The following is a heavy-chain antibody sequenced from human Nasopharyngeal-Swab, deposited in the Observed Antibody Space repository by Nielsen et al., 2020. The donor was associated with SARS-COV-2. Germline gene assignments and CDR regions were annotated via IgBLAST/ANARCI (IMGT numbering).Heavy chain of an antibody. CDR3: ARDHPYDYIWGSYPTYYFDY. J-gene: IGHJ4*02. CDR2: ISGSGGSI. V-gene: IGHV3-21*01. Sequence: VRQMPGKGLEWVSAISGSGGSIYYADSVKGRFTISRDNAKNSLYLQMNSLRAEDTAVYYCARDHPYDYIWGSYPTYYFDYWGQGTLVTVSS. D-gene: IGHD3-16*02.